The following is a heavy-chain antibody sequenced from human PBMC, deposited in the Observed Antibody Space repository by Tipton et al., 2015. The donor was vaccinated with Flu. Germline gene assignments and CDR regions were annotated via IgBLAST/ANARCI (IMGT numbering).Heavy chain of an antibody. CDR2: MYASGST. Sequence: LRLSCTVSGDSMNSFYWSWIRQPAGKGLEWIGRMYASGSTKYNFSLKSRVTMSVDTSKNQLSLKLTSVTAADTPVYYCAGGSGSGTEMIFDFWGQGTLVTVSS. CDR3: AGGSGSGTEMIFDF. D-gene: IGHD3-10*01. CDR1: GDSMNSFY. J-gene: IGHJ4*02. V-gene: IGHV4-4*07.